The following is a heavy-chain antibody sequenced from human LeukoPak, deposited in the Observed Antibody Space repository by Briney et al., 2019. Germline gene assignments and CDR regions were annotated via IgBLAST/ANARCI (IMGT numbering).Heavy chain of an antibody. Sequence: GGSLRLSCSASGFTFSSFAMHWVRQAPGKGLEYVSAISSNGGSTYHADSVKGRFTISRDNSKNTLYLQMSSLRAEDTAVYHCVKGLGSAYPRAFDIWGQGTTVTVSS. CDR1: GFTFSSFA. D-gene: IGHD3-22*01. V-gene: IGHV3-64D*06. CDR2: ISSNGGST. J-gene: IGHJ3*02. CDR3: VKGLGSAYPRAFDI.